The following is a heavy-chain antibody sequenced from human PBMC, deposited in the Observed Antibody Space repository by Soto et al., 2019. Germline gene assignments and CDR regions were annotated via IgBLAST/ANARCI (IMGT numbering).Heavy chain of an antibody. CDR2: ISSSGSNI. CDR1: GFTFSDYY. J-gene: IGHJ3*02. D-gene: IGHD3-22*01. Sequence: QVQLVESGGGLVKPGGSLRLSCAASGFTFSDYYMSWIRQAPGKGLEWVSYISSSGSNIYYADSVKGRFTISRDNAKNSLYLQMNRLSAEDTAVYYCARDLGEYYYDSSGSDAFDIWGQGTMVTVSS. CDR3: ARDLGEYYYDSSGSDAFDI. V-gene: IGHV3-11*01.